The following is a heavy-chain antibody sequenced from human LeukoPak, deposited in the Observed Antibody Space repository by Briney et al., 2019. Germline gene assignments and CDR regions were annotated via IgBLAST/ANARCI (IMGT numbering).Heavy chain of an antibody. CDR2: IYYSGST. D-gene: IGHD2-2*01. V-gene: IGHV4-39*01. J-gene: IGHJ3*02. CDR1: GSSISSSSYY. CDR3: AVGNCPTTSCYPGVAFDI. Sequence: SETLSLTCTVSGSSISSSSYYWGWIRQPPGNGLEWIGSIYYSGSTYYNPSLKSRVTISVDTSKNQFSLKLSSVTAADTAVYYCAVGNCPTTSCYPGVAFDIWGQGTMVTVSS.